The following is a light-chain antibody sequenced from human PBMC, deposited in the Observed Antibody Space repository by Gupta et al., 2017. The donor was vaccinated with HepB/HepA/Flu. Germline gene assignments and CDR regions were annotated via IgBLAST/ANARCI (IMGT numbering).Light chain of an antibody. CDR2: NTN. CDR3: LLYYGGAYV. CDR1: TGAVTSGYF. J-gene: IGLJ1*01. V-gene: IGLV7-43*01. Sequence: QTVVTQEPSLTVSPGGTVTLTCASSTGAVTSGYFPNWFQQKPGQAPRALIYNTNNTHSWTPARFSGSLLGGKAVLTLSGVQPEDEAEYYCLLYYGGAYVFGTGTKVTVL.